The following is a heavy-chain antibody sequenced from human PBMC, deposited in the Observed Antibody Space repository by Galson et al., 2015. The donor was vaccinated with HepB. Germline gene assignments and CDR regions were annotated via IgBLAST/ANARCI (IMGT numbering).Heavy chain of an antibody. D-gene: IGHD3-10*01. CDR3: ASPYYYGSGNDAFDI. Sequence: QSGAEVKEPGESLKISCKGSGYSFTSYWIGWVRQMPGKGLEWMGIIYPGDSDTRYSPSFQGQVTISADKSISTAYLQWSSLKASDTAMYYCASPYYYGSGNDAFDIWGQGTMVTVSS. J-gene: IGHJ3*02. CDR1: GYSFTSYW. CDR2: IYPGDSDT. V-gene: IGHV5-51*01.